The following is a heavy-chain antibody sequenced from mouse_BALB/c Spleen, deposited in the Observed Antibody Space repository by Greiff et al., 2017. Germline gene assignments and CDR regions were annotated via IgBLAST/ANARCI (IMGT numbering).Heavy chain of an antibody. V-gene: IGHV1-7*01. D-gene: IGHD3-2*01. CDR2: INPSTGYT. Sequence: QVHVKQSGAELAKPGASVKMSCKASGYTFTSYWMHWVKQMPGQGLEWIGYINPSTGYTEYNQKFKDKATLTADKSSSTAYMQLSSLTSEDSAVYYCASLDSSGYDAMDYWGQGTSVTVSS. J-gene: IGHJ4*01. CDR1: GYTFTSYW. CDR3: ASLDSSGYDAMDY.